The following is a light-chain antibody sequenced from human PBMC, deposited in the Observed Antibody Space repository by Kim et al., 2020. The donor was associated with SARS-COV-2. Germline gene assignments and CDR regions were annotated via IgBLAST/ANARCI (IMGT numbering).Light chain of an antibody. CDR2: LNSDGSH. J-gene: IGLJ3*02. CDR3: QTWGTGTWV. CDR1: SGHNSYA. Sequence: ASVKLTCTLSSGHNSYAIAWHQQQPEKGPRYLMKLNSDGSHSKGDGIPDRFSGSSSGAERYLTISSLQSEDEADYYCQTWGTGTWVFGGGTKLTVL. V-gene: IGLV4-69*01.